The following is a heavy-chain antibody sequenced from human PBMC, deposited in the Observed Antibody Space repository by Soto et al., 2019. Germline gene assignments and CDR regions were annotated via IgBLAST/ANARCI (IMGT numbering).Heavy chain of an antibody. Sequence: PGGSLRLSCAASGFTLYSYAMSWVRQAPGKGLEWVSTIGSVGGDTYYADSVKGRFTISRDDSKNTLLLQMNSLRAEDTAVYYCVKGRMAYNSVWVPFDIWGQGTMVTVSS. CDR2: IGSVGGDT. J-gene: IGHJ3*02. D-gene: IGHD1-1*01. V-gene: IGHV3-23*01. CDR1: GFTLYSYA. CDR3: VKGRMAYNSVWVPFDI.